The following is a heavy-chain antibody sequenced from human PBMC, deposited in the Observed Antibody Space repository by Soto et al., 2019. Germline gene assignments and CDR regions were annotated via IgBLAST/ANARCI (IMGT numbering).Heavy chain of an antibody. J-gene: IGHJ2*01. Sequence: EVQLVESGGGLVQPGGSLRLSCAASGFTFSSYEMNWVRQAPGKGLEWVSYISSSGSTIYYADSVKGRFTISRDNAKNSLYLQMNSLRAEDTALYYCAGGLGWYFDLWGRGALLTVSS. CDR2: ISSSGSTI. CDR3: AGGLGWYFDL. CDR1: GFTFSSYE. V-gene: IGHV3-48*03.